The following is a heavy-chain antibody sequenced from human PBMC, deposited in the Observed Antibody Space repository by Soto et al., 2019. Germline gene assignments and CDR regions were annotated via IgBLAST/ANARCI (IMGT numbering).Heavy chain of an antibody. CDR1: GFTFNSYA. V-gene: IGHV3-23*01. Sequence: GGSLRLSCAASGFTFNSYAMSWVRQAPGKGLEWVSGISGGGSSTYYADSVKGRFTTSRDNSKNTLYLQMNSLRAEDTAVYFCAKDWDLYYYDSSGPGPGYWGQGTLVTVSS. D-gene: IGHD3-22*01. J-gene: IGHJ4*02. CDR2: ISGGGSST. CDR3: AKDWDLYYYDSSGPGPGY.